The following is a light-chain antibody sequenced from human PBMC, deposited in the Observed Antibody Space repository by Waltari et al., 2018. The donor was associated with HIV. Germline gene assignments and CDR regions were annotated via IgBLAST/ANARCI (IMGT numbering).Light chain of an antibody. J-gene: IGLJ3*02. V-gene: IGLV2-11*01. Sequence: QSALPQPRSVSGSPGPSVTISCTGTRLNVGGYNYVSLFQQHPGKAPKLLIYDFTQRPSGAPDRFSASKSGNTASLTISGLQAGDEADYFCCSYAGSYTWVFGTGTELTVL. CDR3: CSYAGSYTWV. CDR1: RLNVGGYNY. CDR2: DFT.